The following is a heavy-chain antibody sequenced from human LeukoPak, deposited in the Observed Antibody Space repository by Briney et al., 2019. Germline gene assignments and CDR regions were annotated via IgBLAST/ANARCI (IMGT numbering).Heavy chain of an antibody. Sequence: GGSLRLSGSASGFTFSNYFMSWVRQAPGKGLEWFSGISGRGDTTYYADSVKGRFTVSRDNSKNTLYLQMHSLRAEDTAVYSCAKGRFHGSGSYLNSVDIWGQGTMVTVSS. J-gene: IGHJ3*02. D-gene: IGHD3-10*01. CDR2: ISGRGDTT. V-gene: IGHV3-23*01. CDR1: GFTFSNYF. CDR3: AKGRFHGSGSYLNSVDI.